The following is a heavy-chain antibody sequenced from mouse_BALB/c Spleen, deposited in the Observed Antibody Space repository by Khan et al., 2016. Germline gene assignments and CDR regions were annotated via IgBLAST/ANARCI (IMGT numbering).Heavy chain of an antibody. Sequence: QIQLVQSGPELKKPGETVKISCTASGYTFTDYSMLWVKQAPGKGLKWMGWINSETGQPTYADDFKGRFAFSLGTSASTVYLQINNLKTEDTATXCCSRGSMLMTFDYWGQGTTLTVSA. D-gene: IGHD2-10*02. J-gene: IGHJ2*01. CDR3: SRGSMLMTFDY. CDR1: GYTFTDYS. CDR2: INSETGQP. V-gene: IGHV9-2-1*01.